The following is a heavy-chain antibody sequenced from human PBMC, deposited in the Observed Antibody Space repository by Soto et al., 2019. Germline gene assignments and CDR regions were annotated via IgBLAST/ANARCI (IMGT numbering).Heavy chain of an antibody. CDR2: SSINNGKT. V-gene: IGHV1-18*01. Sequence: QVQLVQSGGEVKKPGASVKVSCQAAGYTFTRFGITWVRQAPGQGLEWMGWSSINNGKTNYAQKFQGRVTMTTDTSTNTAYMELRSLRSDDTAVYYCARHTDEVHYVWGSGYCGMDVWGQGCTVTVSS. CDR3: ARHTDEVHYVWGSGYCGMDV. J-gene: IGHJ6*01. D-gene: IGHD3-16*01. CDR1: GYTFTRFG.